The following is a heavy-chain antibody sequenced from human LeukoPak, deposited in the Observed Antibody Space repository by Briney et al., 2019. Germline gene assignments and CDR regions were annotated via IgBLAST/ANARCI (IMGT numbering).Heavy chain of an antibody. CDR2: INPNSGGT. Sequence: ASVKVSCKASGDTFTGYYMHWVRQAPGQGLEWMGWINPNSGGTNYAQKFQGRVTMTRDTSISTAYMELSRLRPDDTAVYYCARDIDYSNPGDYWGQGTLVTVSS. CDR1: GDTFTGYY. V-gene: IGHV1-2*02. J-gene: IGHJ4*02. CDR3: ARDIDYSNPGDY. D-gene: IGHD4-11*01.